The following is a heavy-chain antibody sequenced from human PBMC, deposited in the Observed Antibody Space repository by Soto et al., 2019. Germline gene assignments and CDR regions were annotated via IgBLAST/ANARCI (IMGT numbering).Heavy chain of an antibody. D-gene: IGHD7-27*01. J-gene: IGHJ4*02. CDR3: AKDKSVWGFFDF. CDR1: GFTFNTYA. V-gene: IGHV3-23*01. Sequence: GGSLRLSCATFGFTFNTYAMTWVRQAPGKGLEWVAVITGSGGTIYYADPVKGRFTISRDNSKGTVYLQMNSLRADDTALYYCAKDKSVWGFFDFWGQGTQVTVSS. CDR2: ITGSGGTI.